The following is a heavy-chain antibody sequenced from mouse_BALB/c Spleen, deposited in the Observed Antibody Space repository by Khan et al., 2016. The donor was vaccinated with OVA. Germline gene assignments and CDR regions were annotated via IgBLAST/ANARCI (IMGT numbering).Heavy chain of an antibody. D-gene: IGHD2-2*01. CDR3: ARSHLLWLYAMDY. CDR2: ISCYNGAT. Sequence: LVKTGASVKISCKTSGYSFTGYYIYWVKQSHGKSLEWIGYISCYNGATTYNQKFKGKATFTVDTSSSTAYMQFNSLTSEYSAVYYCARSHLLWLYAMDYWGQGTSVTVSS. V-gene: IGHV1S34*01. J-gene: IGHJ4*01. CDR1: GYSFTGYY.